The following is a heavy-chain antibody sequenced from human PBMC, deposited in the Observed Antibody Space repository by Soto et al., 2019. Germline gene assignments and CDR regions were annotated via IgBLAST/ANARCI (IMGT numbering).Heavy chain of an antibody. Sequence: PGGSLRLSCASSGFTFSSYGMHWVRQAPGKGLEWVAVIWYDGSNKYYADSVKGRFTISRDNSKNTLYLQMNSLRAEDTAVYYCARDLYSSSLAPGDYWGKGTLVTVSS. V-gene: IGHV3-33*01. J-gene: IGHJ4*02. D-gene: IGHD6-6*01. CDR1: GFTFSSYG. CDR3: ARDLYSSSLAPGDY. CDR2: IWYDGSNK.